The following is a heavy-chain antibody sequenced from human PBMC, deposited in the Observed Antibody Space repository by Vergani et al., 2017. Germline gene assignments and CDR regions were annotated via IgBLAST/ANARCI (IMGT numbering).Heavy chain of an antibody. CDR2: ISCSGVSA. D-gene: IGHD3-10*01. J-gene: IGHJ4*02. CDR1: EFTFSNYA. CDR3: AKQYFVSGNYLFDY. Sequence: EVQLLESGGGLVQPGGSLRLTCAASEFTFSNYAMNWVRQAPGKGLEWVSGISCSGVSAYYTDSVKGRFTISRDNSKNMLFLQMNNLITEDTAIYYCAKQYFVSGNYLFDYWGQGTLVTVSS. V-gene: IGHV3-23*01.